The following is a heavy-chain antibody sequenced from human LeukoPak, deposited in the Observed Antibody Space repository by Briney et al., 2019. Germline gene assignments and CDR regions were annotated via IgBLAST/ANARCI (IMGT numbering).Heavy chain of an antibody. CDR3: AKASGSSWPYYYGMDV. CDR1: GVIFSTYA. CDR2: ISYDGSKA. D-gene: IGHD1-26*01. Sequence: GGSLRLSCTVSGVIFSTYALHWVRHTPGKGLEWVAVISYDGSKADYADSAKGRFTISRDNSKNTLYLQMNSLRAEDTAVYYCAKASGSSWPYYYGMDVWGQGTTVTVSS. J-gene: IGHJ6*02. V-gene: IGHV3-30*18.